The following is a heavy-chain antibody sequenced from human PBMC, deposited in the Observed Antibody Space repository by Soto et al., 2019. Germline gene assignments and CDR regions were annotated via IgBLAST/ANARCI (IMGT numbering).Heavy chain of an antibody. D-gene: IGHD2-2*01. CDR1: GYSFTSYW. J-gene: IGHJ4*02. CDR2: IDPIDSYT. Sequence: PGVSLTISCNGSGYSFTSYWISWVRQRPGKGLGWMGRIDPIDSYTNYSPSFQGHVTISADKSISTAYLQWSSLKASDTAMYYCARHRTAPPAPFDYWGQGTLVTVS. CDR3: ARHRTAPPAPFDY. V-gene: IGHV5-10-1*01.